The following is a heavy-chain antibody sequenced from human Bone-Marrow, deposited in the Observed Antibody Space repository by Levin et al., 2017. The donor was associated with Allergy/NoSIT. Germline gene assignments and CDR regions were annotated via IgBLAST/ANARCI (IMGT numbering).Heavy chain of an antibody. J-gene: IGHJ4*02. Sequence: SETLSLTCTVSDASLSSTSYYWGWIRQPPGTGLEWIGSIYYSGSTYYSPSLKSRVPISVDKSKRQFSLRLRSVTAADTAVHYCARGFDYATHFDDWGQGTLVIVSS. V-gene: IGHV4-39*07. CDR3: ARGFDYATHFDD. CDR1: DASLSSTSYY. CDR2: IYYSGST. D-gene: IGHD5-12*01.